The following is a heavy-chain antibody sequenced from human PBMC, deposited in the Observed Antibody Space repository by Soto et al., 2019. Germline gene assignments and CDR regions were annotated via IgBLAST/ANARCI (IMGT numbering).Heavy chain of an antibody. CDR3: ARAPKGKGTVVTRYDFDI. CDR1: GYAFTSYG. V-gene: IGHV1-18*04. J-gene: IGHJ3*02. CDR2: ISVYNGNT. Sequence: QVQLVQSGAEVKKPGASVKVSCKASGYAFTSYGISWVRQAPGQGLEWMGWISVYNGNTNYAQKLQGRVTMTTDTSKSTAYMELSSLRSDDTAVYYCARAPKGKGTVVTRYDFDIWGQGTMVTVSS. D-gene: IGHD2-21*02.